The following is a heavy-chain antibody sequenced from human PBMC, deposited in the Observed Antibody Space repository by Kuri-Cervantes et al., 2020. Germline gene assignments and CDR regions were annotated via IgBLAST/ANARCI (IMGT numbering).Heavy chain of an antibody. D-gene: IGHD3-10*01. CDR2: INPSGGST. J-gene: IGHJ6*02. Sequence: ASVKVSCKASGYTFTGYYMHWVRQAPGQGLEWMGIINPSGGSTSYAQKFQGRVTMTRDTSTSTVYMELGSLRSEDTAVYYCARDWVTMVRGVRGYYGMDVWGQGTTVTVSS. CDR3: ARDWVTMVRGVRGYYGMDV. V-gene: IGHV1-46*01. CDR1: GYTFTGYY.